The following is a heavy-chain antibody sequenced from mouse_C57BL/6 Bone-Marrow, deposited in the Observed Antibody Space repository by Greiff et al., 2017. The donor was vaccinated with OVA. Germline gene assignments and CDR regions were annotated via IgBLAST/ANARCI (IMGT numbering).Heavy chain of an antibody. CDR1: GFTFSSYG. V-gene: IGHV5-6*01. J-gene: IGHJ1*03. CDR2: ISSGGSYT. Sequence: EVQLVESGGDLVKPGGSLKLSCAASGFTFSSYGMSWVRQTPDKRLEWVATISSGGSYTYYPDSVKGRFTISRDNAKNTLYLQMSSLKSEDTAMYYCARQRFTTVVARDWYFDVWGTGTTVTVSS. CDR3: ARQRFTTVVARDWYFDV. D-gene: IGHD1-1*01.